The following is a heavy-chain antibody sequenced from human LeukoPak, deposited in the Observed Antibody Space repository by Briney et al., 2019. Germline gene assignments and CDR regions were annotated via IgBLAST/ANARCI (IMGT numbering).Heavy chain of an antibody. D-gene: IGHD3-3*01. Sequence: SVKVSCKASGGTFSSYAISWVRQAPGQGLEWMGRIIPILGIANYAQKFQGRVTITADKSTSTAYMELSSLRSEDTAVYYCARDQLRFLEWLLSHYYYGMDVWGQGTTVTVSS. V-gene: IGHV1-69*04. CDR3: ARDQLRFLEWLLSHYYYGMDV. CDR2: IIPILGIA. J-gene: IGHJ6*02. CDR1: GGTFSSYA.